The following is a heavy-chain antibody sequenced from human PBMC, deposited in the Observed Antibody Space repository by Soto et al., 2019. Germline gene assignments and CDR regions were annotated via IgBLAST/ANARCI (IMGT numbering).Heavy chain of an antibody. CDR1: GYRFPTYG. J-gene: IGHJ4*02. D-gene: IGHD6-6*01. Sequence: ASVKVSCKTSGYRFPTYGISWVRQAPGQGLEWLGWTSTNNDDRNYAQKFRGRVTFTTDTSTSTAYMELRSLISDDTAVYFCARERYVASRHSHFDSWGQGTQVTVSS. CDR3: ARERYVASRHSHFDS. V-gene: IGHV1-18*04. CDR2: TSTNNDDR.